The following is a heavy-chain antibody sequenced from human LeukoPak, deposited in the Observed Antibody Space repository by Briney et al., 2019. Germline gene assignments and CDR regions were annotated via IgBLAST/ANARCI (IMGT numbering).Heavy chain of an antibody. CDR3: ARGGEQWPKVFLDY. D-gene: IGHD6-19*01. J-gene: IGHJ4*02. Sequence: GRSLRLSCAASGFTFSSYAMLWVRQAPGKGLEWVADISYDGSNKYYADSVKGRFTISRDNSKNTLYLQMNSLRAEDTAVYYCARGGEQWPKVFLDYWGQGTLVTVSS. CDR1: GFTFSSYA. CDR2: ISYDGSNK. V-gene: IGHV3-30*04.